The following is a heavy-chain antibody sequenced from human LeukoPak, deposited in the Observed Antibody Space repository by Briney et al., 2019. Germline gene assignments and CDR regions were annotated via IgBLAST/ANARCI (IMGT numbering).Heavy chain of an antibody. CDR1: GFTFSSYW. D-gene: IGHD3-10*01. V-gene: IGHV3-7*03. CDR3: AKDSGDRTSRHYYNYLDV. CDR2: IKQDGSEK. J-gene: IGHJ6*03. Sequence: PGGSLRLSCAASGFTFSSYWMSWVRQAPGKGLEWVANIKQDGSEKYYVDSVKGRFTISRDNAKNSLYLQMNSLRPEDTALYYCAKDSGDRTSRHYYNYLDVWGKGTTVAISS.